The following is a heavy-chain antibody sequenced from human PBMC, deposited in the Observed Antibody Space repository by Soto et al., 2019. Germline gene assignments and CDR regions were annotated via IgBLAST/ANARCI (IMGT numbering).Heavy chain of an antibody. D-gene: IGHD2-2*01. V-gene: IGHV4-39*07. J-gene: IGHJ6*02. Sequence: SETLSLTCTVSGDSITSNSYFWAWIRQPPGKGLEWIGSIYYSGTTYYNPSLKSRVTLSVDRSKNQFSLKLSSVTAADTAVYYCARDCSGYCSSNYGMEVWGQGTTVTVSS. CDR3: ARDCSGYCSSNYGMEV. CDR1: GDSITSNSYF. CDR2: IYYSGTT.